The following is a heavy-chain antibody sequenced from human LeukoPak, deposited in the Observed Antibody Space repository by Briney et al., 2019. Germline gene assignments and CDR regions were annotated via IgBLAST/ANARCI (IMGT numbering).Heavy chain of an antibody. V-gene: IGHV4-30-2*01. CDR3: ARFRLYGRVVPAAY. CDR1: GGSISSGGYY. Sequence: PSETLSLTCTVSGGSISSGGYYWSWIRQPPGKGLEWIGYIYHSGSTYYNPSLKSRVTISVDTSKNQFSLKLSSVTAADTAVYYCARFRLYGRVVPAAYWGQGTLVTVSS. D-gene: IGHD2-2*01. CDR2: IYHSGST. J-gene: IGHJ4*02.